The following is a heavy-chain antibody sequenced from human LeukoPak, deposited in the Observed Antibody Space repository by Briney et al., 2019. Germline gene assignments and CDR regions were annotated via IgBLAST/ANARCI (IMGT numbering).Heavy chain of an antibody. J-gene: IGHJ6*04. CDR2: IHTNGKT. Sequence: SETLSLTCIVSGGSISGVYWGWIRQPAGKGLEYIGRIHTNGKTNYNPSLQSRVSMSLDTSKNQFSLKLRSVTAADTAVYYCVRDPSQHNYYALDVWGAGTTVTVSS. CDR1: GGSISGVY. V-gene: IGHV4-4*07. CDR3: VRDPSQHNYYALDV.